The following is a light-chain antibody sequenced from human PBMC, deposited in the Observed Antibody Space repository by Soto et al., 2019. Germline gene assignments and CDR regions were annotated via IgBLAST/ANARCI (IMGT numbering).Light chain of an antibody. CDR1: QSVSSY. CDR2: DAS. V-gene: IGKV3-11*01. Sequence: EIVLTQSPSTLPLSPWERATLSCRASQSVSSYLAWYQQKPGQAPRLLIYDASNRATGIPARFSGSGSGTDFTLTISSLEPEDFAVYYCQQRSNWPVTFGPGTKVDIK. J-gene: IGKJ3*01. CDR3: QQRSNWPVT.